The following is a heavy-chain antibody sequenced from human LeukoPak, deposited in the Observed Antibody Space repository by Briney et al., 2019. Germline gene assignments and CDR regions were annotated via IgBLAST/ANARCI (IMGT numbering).Heavy chain of an antibody. CDR1: GGTFSSYA. J-gene: IGHJ3*02. CDR2: IIPILGIA. CDR3: ARRLGGSYDDAFDI. D-gene: IGHD1-26*01. Sequence: SVTVSCKASGGTFSSYAISWVRQAPGQGLEWMGRIIPILGIANYAQKFQGRVTITADKSTSTAYMELSSLRSEDTAVYYCARRLGGSYDDAFDIWGQGTMVTVSS. V-gene: IGHV1-69*04.